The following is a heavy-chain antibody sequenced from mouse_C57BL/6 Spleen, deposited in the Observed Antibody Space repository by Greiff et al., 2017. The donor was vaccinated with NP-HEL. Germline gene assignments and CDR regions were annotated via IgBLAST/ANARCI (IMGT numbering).Heavy chain of an antibody. D-gene: IGHD2-4*01. Sequence: QVQLQQSGPELVKPGASVKISCKASGYAFSSSWMNWVKQRPGKGLEWIGRIYPGDGDTNYNGKFKGKATLTADKSCSTAYMQLSSLTSEDSAVYFCARWSDYDNFDYWGQGTTLTVSS. CDR1: GYAFSSSW. CDR2: IYPGDGDT. V-gene: IGHV1-82*01. J-gene: IGHJ2*01. CDR3: ARWSDYDNFDY.